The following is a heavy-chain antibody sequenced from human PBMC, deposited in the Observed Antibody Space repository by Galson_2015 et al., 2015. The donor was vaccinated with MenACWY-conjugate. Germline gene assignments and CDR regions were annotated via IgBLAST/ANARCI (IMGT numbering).Heavy chain of an antibody. D-gene: IGHD2-15*01. CDR1: GDSVSSNSAA. V-gene: IGHV6-1*01. Sequence: CAISGDSVSSNSAAWNWIRQSPSRGLEWLGRTYYRSKWYNDYAVSVKSRITINPDTSKNQFSLQLNSVTPEDTAVYYCARGGPAYEVSDRGLFDPWAREPWSPSPQ. CDR2: TYYRSKWYN. CDR3: ARGGPAYEVSDRGLFDP. J-gene: IGHJ5*02.